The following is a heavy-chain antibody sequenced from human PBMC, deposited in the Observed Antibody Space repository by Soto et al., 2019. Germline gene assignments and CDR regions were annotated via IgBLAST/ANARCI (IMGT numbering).Heavy chain of an antibody. CDR2: IYYSGST. J-gene: IGHJ6*02. CDR1: GGSISSGDYY. CDR3: ASSSSDYYYYGMDV. D-gene: IGHD6-6*01. V-gene: IGHV4-30-4*01. Sequence: SETLSLTCTVSGGSISSGDYYWSWIRQPPGKGLEWIGYIYYSGSTYYNPSLKSRVTISVDTSKNQFSLKLSSVTAADTAVYYCASSSSDYYYYGMDVWGQGXTVTVYS.